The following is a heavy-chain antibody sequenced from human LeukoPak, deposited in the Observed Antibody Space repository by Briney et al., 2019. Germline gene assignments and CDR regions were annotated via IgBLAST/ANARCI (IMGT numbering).Heavy chain of an antibody. J-gene: IGHJ1*01. CDR1: GFTFSSYA. Sequence: PGRSLRLSCAASGFTFSSYAMHWVRQAPGKGLEWVAVISYDGSNKYYADSVKARFTISRDNSKNTLYLQMNSLRPEDTAFYYCTKDNHGSSGWYDEYFQHWGQGTLVTVSS. D-gene: IGHD6-19*01. CDR2: ISYDGSNK. V-gene: IGHV3-30-3*01. CDR3: TKDNHGSSGWYDEYFQH.